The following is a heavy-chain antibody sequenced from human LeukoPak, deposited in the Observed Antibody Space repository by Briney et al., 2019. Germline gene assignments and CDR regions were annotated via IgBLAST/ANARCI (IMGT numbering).Heavy chain of an antibody. CDR1: GGSISSYY. Sequence: SETLSLTCTVSGGSISSYYWSWIRQPPGKGLEWIGYIYYSGSTNYNPSLKSRVTISVDTSKNQFSLKLSSVTAADTAVYYCARGPSAGSYRGQGTLVTVSS. CDR3: ARGPSAGSY. D-gene: IGHD1-26*01. J-gene: IGHJ4*02. CDR2: IYYSGST. V-gene: IGHV4-59*01.